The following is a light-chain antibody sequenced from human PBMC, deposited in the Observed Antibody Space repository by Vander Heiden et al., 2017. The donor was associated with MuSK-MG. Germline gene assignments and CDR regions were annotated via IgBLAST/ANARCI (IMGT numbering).Light chain of an antibody. J-gene: IGKJ1*01. Sequence: DIQMTQSPSSLSASVGDRVTIACRASQGISNFSAWYQQKPGKVPELLISGAYTLQSGVPSRFSGSGSGTDFTLTISSLQPEDVATYYCQKDDRAPPTFGQGTKVXIK. CDR1: QGISNF. CDR2: GAY. CDR3: QKDDRAPPT. V-gene: IGKV1-27*01.